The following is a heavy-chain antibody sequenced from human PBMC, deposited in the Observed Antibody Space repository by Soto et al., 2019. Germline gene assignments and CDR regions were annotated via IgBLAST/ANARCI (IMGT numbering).Heavy chain of an antibody. Sequence: PGGSLRLSCAASGFTFSSYAMNWVRQAPGKGLEWVAGVSARGGDTSYADSVKGRFTISRDNSKDTLFLQMNSLRAEDTAVYYCAKSSGRAHYYGMDVWGQGTTVTVSS. CDR2: VSARGGDT. D-gene: IGHD2-15*01. V-gene: IGHV3-23*01. CDR3: AKSSGRAHYYGMDV. CDR1: GFTFSSYA. J-gene: IGHJ6*02.